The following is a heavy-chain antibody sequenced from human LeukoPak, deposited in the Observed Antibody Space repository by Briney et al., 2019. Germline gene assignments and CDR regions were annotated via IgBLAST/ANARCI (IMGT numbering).Heavy chain of an antibody. CDR2: FDPEDGET. J-gene: IGHJ6*03. V-gene: IGHV1-24*01. CDR3: ATAPPTSGIHYDFWSGLGLSYYYYMDI. CDR1: GYTLTELS. D-gene: IGHD3-3*01. Sequence: ASVKVSCKVSGYTLTELSMHWVRQAPGKGLEWMGGFDPEDGETNYAQKFQGRVTMTEDTSTDTAYMELSSLRSEDTAVYYCATAPPTSGIHYDFWSGLGLSYYYYMDIWGKGTTVTVSS.